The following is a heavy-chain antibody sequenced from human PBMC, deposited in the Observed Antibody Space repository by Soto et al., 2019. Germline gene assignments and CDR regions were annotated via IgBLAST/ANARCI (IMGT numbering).Heavy chain of an antibody. CDR3: ARVSAAGTYFDY. D-gene: IGHD6-13*01. Sequence: QVQLQESGPGLVKPSGTLSLTCAVSGGSISSSNWWSWVRQPPGKGLEWIGEIYHSGSNNYNPSHKSRVTISVDKSKNPFSLTLSSVTAADTAVYYCARVSAAGTYFDYWGQGTLVTVSS. CDR2: IYHSGSN. V-gene: IGHV4-4*02. J-gene: IGHJ4*02. CDR1: GGSISSSNW.